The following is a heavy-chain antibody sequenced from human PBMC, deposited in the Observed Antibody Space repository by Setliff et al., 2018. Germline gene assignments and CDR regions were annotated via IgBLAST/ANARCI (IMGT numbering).Heavy chain of an antibody. CDR2: IGLSGSPI. CDR1: GFAFSDYY. Sequence: PGGSLRLSCAASGFAFSDYYMSWIRQAPGKGLEWISYIGLSGSPIFYPDSVRGRFTVSRDDAKNSLSLQMHTLRIEDTALYYCARGQGDHCSGASCYFLHWGQGSLVTVSS. J-gene: IGHJ4*02. V-gene: IGHV3-11*04. CDR3: ARGQGDHCSGASCYFLH. D-gene: IGHD2-15*01.